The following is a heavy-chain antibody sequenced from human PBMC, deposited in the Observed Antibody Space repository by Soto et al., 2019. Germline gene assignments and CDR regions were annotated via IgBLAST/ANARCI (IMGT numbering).Heavy chain of an antibody. J-gene: IGHJ4*02. CDR2: INPNSGGT. CDR1: GYTFSTYG. Sequence: ASVKVSCKASGYTFSTYGVSWVRQAPGQGLEWMGWINPNSGGTNYAQKFQGRVTMTRDTSISTAYMELSRLRSDDTAVYYCARGLTGTSGYWGQGTLVTVLL. CDR3: ARGLTGTSGY. V-gene: IGHV1-2*02. D-gene: IGHD1-7*01.